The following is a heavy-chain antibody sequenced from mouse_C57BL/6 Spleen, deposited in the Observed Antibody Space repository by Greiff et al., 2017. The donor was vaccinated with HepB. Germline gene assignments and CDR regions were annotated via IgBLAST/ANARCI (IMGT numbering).Heavy chain of an antibody. D-gene: IGHD1-1*01. V-gene: IGHV1-81*01. CDR3: GREGHYDGSPCGLDV. J-gene: IGHJ1*03. Sequence: VQLQESGAELARPGASVKLSCKASGYTFTSYGISWVKQRTGQGLEWIGEIYPRSGNTYYNEKFKGKATLTADKSSSTAYMELRSLTSEDSAVYFCGREGHYDGSPCGLDVWGTGTTVTVSS. CDR2: IYPRSGNT. CDR1: GYTFTSYG.